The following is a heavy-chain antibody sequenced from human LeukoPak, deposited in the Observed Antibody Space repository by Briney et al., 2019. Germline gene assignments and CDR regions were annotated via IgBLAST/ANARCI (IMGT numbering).Heavy chain of an antibody. CDR2: IIPIFGTA. Sequence: SVKVSCKASGGTFSSYAISWVRQAPGQGLEWMGGIIPIFGTANYAQKFQGRVTITADESTSTAYMELSSLRSEDTAVYYCARAGPYYYDSTPNWFDPWGQGTLVTVSS. J-gene: IGHJ5*02. D-gene: IGHD3-22*01. CDR1: GGTFSSYA. V-gene: IGHV1-69*13. CDR3: ARAGPYYYDSTPNWFDP.